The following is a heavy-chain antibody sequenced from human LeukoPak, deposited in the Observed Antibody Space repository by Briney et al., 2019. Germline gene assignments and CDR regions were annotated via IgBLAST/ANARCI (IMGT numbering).Heavy chain of an antibody. CDR1: GGSISSSSYY. CDR3: ARQKRITLTYWGQWLVRGPFDY. V-gene: IGHV4-39*01. CDR2: INHSGST. D-gene: IGHD6-19*01. Sequence: PSETLSLTCTVSGGSISSSSYYWSWIRQPPGKGLEWIGEINHSGSTNYNPSLKSRVTISVDTSKNQFSLKLSSVTAADTAVYYCARQKRITLTYWGQWLVRGPFDYWGQGTLVTVSS. J-gene: IGHJ4*02.